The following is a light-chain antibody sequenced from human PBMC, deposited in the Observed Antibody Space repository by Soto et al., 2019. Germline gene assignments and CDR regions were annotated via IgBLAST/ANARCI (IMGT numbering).Light chain of an antibody. CDR3: QQYGSSPPWT. Sequence: EIVLTQSPGTLCLSPGERATLSCRASQSVSSSYLAWYQQKPGQAPRLLIYGASSRATGIPDRFSGSGSGTDVTLTISRMEPEDFAVYYCQQYGSSPPWTFGQGTQVDSK. J-gene: IGKJ1*01. CDR2: GAS. V-gene: IGKV3-20*01. CDR1: QSVSSSY.